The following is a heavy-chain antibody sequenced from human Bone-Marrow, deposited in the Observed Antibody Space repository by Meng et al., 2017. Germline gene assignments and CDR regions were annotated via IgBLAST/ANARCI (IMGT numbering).Heavy chain of an antibody. V-gene: IGHV3-11*01. CDR1: GFTFSSYA. CDR3: ARGSNSYWYFDL. J-gene: IGHJ2*01. Sequence: GESLKISCAASGFTFSSYAMSWIRQAPGKGLEWVSYISSSGSTIYYADSVKGRFTISRDNAKNSLYLQMNSLRAEDTAVYYCARGSNSYWYFDLWGRGTLVTVSS. CDR2: ISSSGSTI. D-gene: IGHD2/OR15-2a*01.